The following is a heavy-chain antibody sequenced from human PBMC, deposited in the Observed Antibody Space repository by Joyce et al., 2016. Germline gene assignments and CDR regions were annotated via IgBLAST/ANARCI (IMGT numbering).Heavy chain of an antibody. V-gene: IGHV3-7*03. Sequence: EVQLVESGGGLVQPGGSLRLSCAASGFTFSNYWMNWVRQATGKGVEWVASIKQEGRGHVYVDAGKGRVAISRDNTKNSLFLHMNSLRAEDTAVYYCTRSMSSVNWFDPWGQGTLVTVSA. CDR1: GFTFSNYW. J-gene: IGHJ5*02. CDR2: IKQEGRGH. CDR3: TRSMSSVNWFDP.